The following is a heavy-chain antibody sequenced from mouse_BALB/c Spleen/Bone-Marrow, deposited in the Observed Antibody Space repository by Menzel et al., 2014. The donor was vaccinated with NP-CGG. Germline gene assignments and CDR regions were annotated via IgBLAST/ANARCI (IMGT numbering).Heavy chain of an antibody. CDR1: DYTFTSYW. V-gene: IGHV1-69*02. Sequence: QVQLQQSGAELVRPGASVKLSCRASDYTFTSYWINWVKQRPGQGLEWIGNIYPSDSYTNYNQRFKDKVTLTVDKSSSKTYMQLGSPATEDSAVYYCIRYGNGHYYAMDCGGQGTSVTVSS. J-gene: IGHJ4*01. D-gene: IGHD1-1*01. CDR2: IYPSDSYT. CDR3: IRYGNGHYYAMDC.